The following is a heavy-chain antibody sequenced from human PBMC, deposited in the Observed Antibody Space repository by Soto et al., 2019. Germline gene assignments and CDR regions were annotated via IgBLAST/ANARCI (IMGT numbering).Heavy chain of an antibody. CDR3: AHRFYGSGHAWDFGYFDD. Sequence: QITLKEFGPTLVKPTQTLTLTCTFSWFSLSTSGVGVGWIRQPPGKALECLALIYWDDDKRYSPSLKSRLTITKDNSKNQVVLTMTNMDPVDTATYYCAHRFYGSGHAWDFGYFDDWGQGMVVTVSS. CDR2: IYWDDDK. J-gene: IGHJ4*02. CDR1: WFSLSTSGVG. D-gene: IGHD6-19*01. V-gene: IGHV2-5*02.